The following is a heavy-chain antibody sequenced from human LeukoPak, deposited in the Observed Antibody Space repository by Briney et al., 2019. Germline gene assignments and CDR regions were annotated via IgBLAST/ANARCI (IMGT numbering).Heavy chain of an antibody. J-gene: IGHJ4*02. V-gene: IGHV1-2*02. D-gene: IGHD3-22*01. CDR3: ARAGYYYDSSGYPFGY. CDR1: GYTFTGYY. CDR2: INPNSGGT. Sequence: ASVKVSCKASGYTFTGYYMHWVRQAPGQGLEWMGWINPNSGGTNYAQKFRGRVTMTRDTSISTAYMELSRLRSDDTAVYYCARAGYYYDSSGYPFGYWGQGTLVTVSS.